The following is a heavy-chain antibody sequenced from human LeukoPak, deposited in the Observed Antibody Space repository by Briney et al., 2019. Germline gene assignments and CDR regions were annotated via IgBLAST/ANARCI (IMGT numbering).Heavy chain of an antibody. J-gene: IGHJ5*02. CDR1: GFTFSSYE. Sequence: PGGSLRLSCAASGFTFSSYEMTWVCQAPGKGLEGVANIKQDGSEKYYVDSVKGRFTISRDNAKNSLYLQMNSLRAEDTAVYYCARHTRVVTATGLYNWFDPWGQGTLVTVSS. V-gene: IGHV3-7*01. CDR2: IKQDGSEK. CDR3: ARHTRVVTATGLYNWFDP. D-gene: IGHD2-21*02.